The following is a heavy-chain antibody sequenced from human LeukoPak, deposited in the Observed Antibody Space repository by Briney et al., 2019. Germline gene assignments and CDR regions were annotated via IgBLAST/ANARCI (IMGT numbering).Heavy chain of an antibody. D-gene: IGHD6-6*01. CDR2: ISSNSRTV. J-gene: IGHJ4*02. CDR1: GFTFSYYG. CDR3: ARGGAARPDY. V-gene: IGHV3-48*01. Sequence: GRSLRLSCAVSGFTFSYYGMNWVRQAPGKGLEWVSYISSNSRTVDYADSVKGRFTISRDNAKNSLYLQLNTLRAEDTAVYYCARGGAARPDYWGRGTLVSVSS.